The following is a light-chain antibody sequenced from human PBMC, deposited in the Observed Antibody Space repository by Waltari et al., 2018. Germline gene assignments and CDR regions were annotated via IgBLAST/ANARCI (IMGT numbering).Light chain of an antibody. CDR1: SSDIGAYNY. Sequence: QSVLTQPASVSGSPGQSIPISCTGTSSDIGAYNYVSWYQQHPGKAPKLMIYDVSKWPSGVSNRFSGSKSGNTASLTISGLQADDEADYYCSSYTRSNTWVFGGGTKLTVL. J-gene: IGLJ3*02. CDR3: SSYTRSNTWV. V-gene: IGLV2-14*01. CDR2: DVS.